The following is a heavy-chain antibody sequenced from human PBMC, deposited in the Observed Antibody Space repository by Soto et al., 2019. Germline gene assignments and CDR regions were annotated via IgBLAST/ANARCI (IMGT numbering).Heavy chain of an antibody. CDR1: DYTFTTYG. CDR2: INPDTGNT. CDR3: GGDKGDTGDPLDS. V-gene: IGHV1-18*01. D-gene: IGHD2-21*02. J-gene: IGHJ4*02. Sequence: QVLLVQSGAEVKKPGASVQVSCKAPDYTFTTYGISWVRQAPGQGLEWMGWINPDTGNTRYAQKFQGRVTMTRDTFTDPAYMERGSVESDDTAGYYCGGDKGDTGDPLDSWGQGTLVTVAS.